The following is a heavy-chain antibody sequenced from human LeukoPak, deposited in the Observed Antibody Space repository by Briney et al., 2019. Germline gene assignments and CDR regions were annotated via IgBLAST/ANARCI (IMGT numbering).Heavy chain of an antibody. CDR2: IRYDGSNK. Sequence: GGSLRLSCAASGFTFSSYGMHWVRQAPGKGLEWVAFIRYDGSNKYYADSVKGRFTISRDNSKNTLYLQMSSLRAEDTAVYYCAKVGVATTRYDAFDIWGQGTMVTVSS. V-gene: IGHV3-30*02. D-gene: IGHD5-12*01. J-gene: IGHJ3*02. CDR1: GFTFSSYG. CDR3: AKVGVATTRYDAFDI.